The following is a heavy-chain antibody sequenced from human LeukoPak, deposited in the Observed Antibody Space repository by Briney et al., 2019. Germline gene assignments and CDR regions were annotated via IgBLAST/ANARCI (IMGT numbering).Heavy chain of an antibody. CDR2: MNANSGNT. V-gene: IGHV1-8*01. J-gene: IGHJ4*02. D-gene: IGHD2-15*01. CDR3: ARRPWVGGGSCYYDY. CDR1: GYSFTSYD. Sequence: GVSVKVSCKACGYSFTSYDIKWVRQATRPGLEWMGWMNANSGNTGHAQKFQGRVTMTRNTSISTAYMELSSLRSEDTAVYYCARRPWVGGGSCYYDYWGQGTLVTVSS.